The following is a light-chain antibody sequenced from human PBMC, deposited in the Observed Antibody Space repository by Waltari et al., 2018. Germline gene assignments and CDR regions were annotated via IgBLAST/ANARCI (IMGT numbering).Light chain of an antibody. CDR1: RRDIGSYNF. CDR3: ASYTSGNTVL. Sequence: QSGLSQPASVSWSPGQSVTISCTVTRRDIGSYNFVAWYQHHPCKAPKLVIFDVSTWPSGVSHRFSGSKSGNTASLTISGLQADDESDYYCASYTSGNTVLFGGGTKVTVL. CDR2: DVS. J-gene: IGLJ2*01. V-gene: IGLV2-14*03.